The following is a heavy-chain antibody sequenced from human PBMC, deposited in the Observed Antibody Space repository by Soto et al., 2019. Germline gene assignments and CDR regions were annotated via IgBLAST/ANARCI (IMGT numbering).Heavy chain of an antibody. V-gene: IGHV5-51*01. D-gene: IGHD3-9*01. J-gene: IGHJ6*02. Sequence: LKISCKGSGYSFTSYWIGWVRQMPWKGLEWMGIIYPGDSDTRYSPSFQGQVTISADKSISTAYLQWSSPKASDTAMYYCARHAPPYYDILTGYPPYGMDVWGQGTTVTVYS. CDR1: GYSFTSYW. CDR2: IYPGDSDT. CDR3: ARHAPPYYDILTGYPPYGMDV.